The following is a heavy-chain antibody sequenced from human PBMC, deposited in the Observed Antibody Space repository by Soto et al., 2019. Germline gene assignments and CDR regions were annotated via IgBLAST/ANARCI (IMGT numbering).Heavy chain of an antibody. V-gene: IGHV3-23*01. CDR3: GGGFGSWSPNYDY. CDR2: FTASGSA. CDR1: GLTFPTSA. D-gene: IGHD3-10*01. Sequence: EVQLLESGGQLVQPGGSLRLSCAASGLTFPTSAMSWVRQAPGKGLEWVSTFTASGSALYADSVKGRFTISRYSSQNILHLEMNSPRSEDTGGYYCGGGFGSWSPNYDYWGQGTLVTVSS. J-gene: IGHJ4*02.